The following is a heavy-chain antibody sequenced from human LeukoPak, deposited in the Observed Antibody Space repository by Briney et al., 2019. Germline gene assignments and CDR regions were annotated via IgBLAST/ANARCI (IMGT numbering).Heavy chain of an antibody. D-gene: IGHD4-17*01. J-gene: IGHJ5*02. CDR3: ARDYGDYGWFDP. CDR2: IYYSGST. CDR1: GYSIRDYY. V-gene: IGHV4-59*01. Sequence: SETLSLTSTVSGYSIRDYYWNWIRQPPGKGLDWIGYIYYSGSTNYNLSLKSRVSISIDRSKNHFSLKLSSVTAADTALYYCARDYGDYGWFDPWGQGTLATVSS.